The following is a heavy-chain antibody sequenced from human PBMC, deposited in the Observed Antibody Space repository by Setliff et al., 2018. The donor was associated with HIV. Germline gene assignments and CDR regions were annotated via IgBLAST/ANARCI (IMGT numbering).Heavy chain of an antibody. Sequence: KTSETLSLTCTVPGGSISTYYWSWIRQPPGKGLEWIGYIFYSGSTNYNPSLKSRVTISVDTSKNQFSLKLSSVTAADTAVYYCARTQQTYYYDSSGYYFDYWGQGTLVTVSS. CDR1: GGSISTYY. D-gene: IGHD3-22*01. CDR3: ARTQQTYYYDSSGYYFDY. CDR2: IFYSGST. V-gene: IGHV4-59*08. J-gene: IGHJ4*02.